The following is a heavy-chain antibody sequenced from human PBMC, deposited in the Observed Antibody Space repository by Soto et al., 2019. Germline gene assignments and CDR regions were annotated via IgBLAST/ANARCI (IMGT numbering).Heavy chain of an antibody. D-gene: IGHD5-12*01. J-gene: IGHJ4*02. CDR3: AKDMGYDLSPLGYFDY. V-gene: IGHV3-9*01. CDR1: GFTFDDYA. CDR2: ISWNSGSI. Sequence: LRLSCAASGFTFDDYAMHWVRQAPGKGLEWVSGISWNSGSIGYADSVKGRFTISRDNAKNSLYLQMNSLRSEDTALYYCAKDMGYDLSPLGYFDYWGQGTTVTFSS.